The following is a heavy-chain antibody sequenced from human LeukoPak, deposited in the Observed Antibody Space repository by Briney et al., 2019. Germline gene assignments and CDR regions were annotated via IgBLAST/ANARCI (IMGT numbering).Heavy chain of an antibody. CDR3: AKSNYYCSDSCQPDDAFDV. J-gene: IGHJ3*01. CDR1: RLTLSIYS. V-gene: IGHV3-23*01. CDR2: IINTAGFT. Sequence: GRCLRLSCAASRLTLSIYSMRWVRHLPGRGLVWVSGIINTAGFTFYADSVKGRFTISRDNSKNTLYIKLNSLRAEDTAVYYCAKSNYYCSDSCQPDDAFDVWGQGTMVTVSS. D-gene: IGHD2-15*01.